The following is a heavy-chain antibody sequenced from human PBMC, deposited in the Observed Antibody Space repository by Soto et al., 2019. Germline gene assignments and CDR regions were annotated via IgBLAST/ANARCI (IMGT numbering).Heavy chain of an antibody. CDR3: ARDGGYYGSGSYLAFDI. J-gene: IGHJ3*02. V-gene: IGHV4-31*03. CDR1: GGSISSGGYY. Sequence: QVQLQESGPGLVKPSQTLSLTCTVSGGSISSGGYYWSWIRQHPGQGLEWIGYIYYSGSTYYNPSLESRVTISEDTSKNQFSLKLSSVTAADTAVYYCARDGGYYGSGSYLAFDIWGQGTMVTVSS. D-gene: IGHD3-10*01. CDR2: IYYSGST.